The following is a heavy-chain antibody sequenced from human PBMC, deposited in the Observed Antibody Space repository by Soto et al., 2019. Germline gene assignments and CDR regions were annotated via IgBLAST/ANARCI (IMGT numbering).Heavy chain of an antibody. J-gene: IGHJ4*02. Sequence: NPSETLSLTCTVSGGSISSYYWSWIRQPPGKGLEWIGYIYYSGSTNYNPSLKSRVTISVDTSKNQFSLKLSSVTAEDTAVYYCAKGSQYYYDSSGYFDYWGLGTLVTVSS. D-gene: IGHD3-22*01. CDR3: AKGSQYYYDSSGYFDY. CDR2: IYYSGST. V-gene: IGHV4-59*12. CDR1: GGSISSYY.